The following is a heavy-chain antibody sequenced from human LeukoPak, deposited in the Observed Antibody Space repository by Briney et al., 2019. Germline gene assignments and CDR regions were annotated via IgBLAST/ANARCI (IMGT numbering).Heavy chain of an antibody. CDR2: ISYDGSNK. CDR1: GFTFSSYG. Sequence: GGSLRLSCAASGFTFSSYGMHWVRQAPGKGLEWVAVISYDGSNKYYADSVKGRFTISRDNAKNSLYLQMNSLRAEDTAVYYCARRYCCGGSCYSFFDYWGQGTLVTVSS. D-gene: IGHD2-15*01. CDR3: ARRYCCGGSCYSFFDY. V-gene: IGHV3-30*03. J-gene: IGHJ4*02.